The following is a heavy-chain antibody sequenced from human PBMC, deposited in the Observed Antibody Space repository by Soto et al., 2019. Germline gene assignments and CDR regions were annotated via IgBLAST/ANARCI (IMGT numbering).Heavy chain of an antibody. CDR2: ISSSSSYI. CDR3: ASADSGYSSGWYQY. V-gene: IGHV3-21*01. CDR1: GFTFSSYS. J-gene: IGHJ4*02. Sequence: GGSLRLSCAASGFTFSSYSMNWVRQAPGKGLEWVSSISSSSSYIYYADSVKGRFTISRDNAKNSLYLQMNSLRAEDTAVYYCASADSGYSSGWYQYWGQGTLVTVSS. D-gene: IGHD6-19*01.